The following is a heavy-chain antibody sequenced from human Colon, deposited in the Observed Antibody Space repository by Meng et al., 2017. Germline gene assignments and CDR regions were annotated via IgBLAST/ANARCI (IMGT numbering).Heavy chain of an antibody. CDR3: AREMGRMRTTVTTFAY. Sequence: QVQLVQSGAEVKKPGAAVKISCKASGYTFTTYGITWVRQALGQGLEWVGWISTWKAKTMYAQKFRGRVTLTTDTSISTAYMELSRLRSDDTAVYYCAREMGRMRTTVTTFAYWGQGTLVTVSS. J-gene: IGHJ4*02. V-gene: IGHV1-18*01. CDR1: GYTFTTYG. D-gene: IGHD4-17*01. CDR2: ISTWKAKT.